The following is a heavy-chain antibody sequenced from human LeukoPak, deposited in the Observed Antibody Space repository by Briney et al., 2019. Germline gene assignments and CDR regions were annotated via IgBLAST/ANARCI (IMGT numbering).Heavy chain of an antibody. D-gene: IGHD2-15*01. CDR3: ASSGYCSGGSCYNWFDP. V-gene: IGHV4-34*01. J-gene: IGHJ5*02. CDR2: INHSGST. Sequence: SETLSLTCAVYGGSFSGYYWSWIRQPPGKGLEWIGEINHSGSTNYNPSLKSRVTISVDTSKNQFSLKLSSVTAADTAVYYCASSGYCSGGSCYNWFDPWGQGTLVTVSS. CDR1: GGSFSGYY.